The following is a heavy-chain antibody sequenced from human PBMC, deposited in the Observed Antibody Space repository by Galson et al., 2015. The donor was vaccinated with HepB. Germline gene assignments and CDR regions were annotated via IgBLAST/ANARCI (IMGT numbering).Heavy chain of an antibody. J-gene: IGHJ4*02. D-gene: IGHD6-19*01. Sequence: PALVKPTQTLTLTCTFSGFSLSTSGMCVSWIRQPPGKALEWLALIDWDDDKYYSTSLKTRLTISKDTSKNQVVLTMTNMDPVDTATYYCARIPNSSGWPPPYYFDYWGQGTLVTVSS. CDR3: ARIPNSSGWPPPYYFDY. CDR2: IDWDDDK. V-gene: IGHV2-70*01. CDR1: GFSLSTSGMC.